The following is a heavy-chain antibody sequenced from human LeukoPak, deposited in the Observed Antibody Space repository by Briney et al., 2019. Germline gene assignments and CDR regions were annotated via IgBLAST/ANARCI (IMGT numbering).Heavy chain of an antibody. D-gene: IGHD3-3*01. V-gene: IGHV4-59*01. J-gene: IGHJ5*02. CDR3: AREAYDFWSGYYTNWFDP. CDR1: GGSISSYY. Sequence: SETLSLTCTVSGGSISSYYWSLIRQPPGKGLEWIGYIYYSGSTNYNPSLKSRVTISVDTSKNQFSLKLSSVTAADTAVYYCAREAYDFWSGYYTNWFDPWGQGTLVTVSS. CDR2: IYYSGST.